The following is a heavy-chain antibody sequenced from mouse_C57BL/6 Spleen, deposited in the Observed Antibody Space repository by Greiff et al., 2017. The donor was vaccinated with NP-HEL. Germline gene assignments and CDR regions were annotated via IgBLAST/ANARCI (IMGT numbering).Heavy chain of an antibody. CDR3: PRDYSNWPWFAY. D-gene: IGHD2-5*01. J-gene: IGHJ3*01. V-gene: IGHV5-9-1*02. CDR1: GFTFSSYA. Sequence: DVKLVESGEGLVKPGGSLKLSCAASGFTFSSYAMSWVRQTPEKRLEWVAYISSGGDYIYYADTVKGRFTIPRDNARNTLYLQMSSLKSEDTALYYCPRDYSNWPWFAYWGQGPLVTVSA. CDR2: ISSGGDYI.